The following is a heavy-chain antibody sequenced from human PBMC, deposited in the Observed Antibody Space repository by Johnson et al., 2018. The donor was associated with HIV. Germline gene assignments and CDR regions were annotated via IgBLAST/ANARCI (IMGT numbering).Heavy chain of an antibody. D-gene: IGHD6-13*01. J-gene: IGHJ3*02. V-gene: IGHV3-30*02. CDR1: GFTFSSYG. CDR3: AKDGSSSWYNGAFDI. Sequence: QVQLVESGGGVVQPGGSLRLSCAASGFTFSSYGMHWVRQAPGKGLAWVAFIRYDGSNKYYADSVKGRFTISRDNSKNTLYLQMNSLRAEDTAVYYCAKDGSSSWYNGAFDIWGQGTMVTVSS. CDR2: IRYDGSNK.